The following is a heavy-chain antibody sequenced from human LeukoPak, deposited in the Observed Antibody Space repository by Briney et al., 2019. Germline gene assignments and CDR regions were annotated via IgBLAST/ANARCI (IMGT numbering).Heavy chain of an antibody. Sequence: GGSLRLSCAASGFTFSSYAMSWVRQAPGKGLEWVSAISGSGGSTYYADSVKGRFTISRDNSKNTLYLQMNSLRAEDTVFYFRERAAYDILTGYDYWGQGTLVTVSS. J-gene: IGHJ4*02. CDR2: ISGSGGST. CDR1: GFTFSSYA. CDR3: ERAAYDILTGYDY. V-gene: IGHV3-23*01. D-gene: IGHD3-9*01.